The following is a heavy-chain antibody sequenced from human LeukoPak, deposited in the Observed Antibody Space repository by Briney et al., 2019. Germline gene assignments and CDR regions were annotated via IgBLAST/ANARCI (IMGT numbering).Heavy chain of an antibody. V-gene: IGHV1-2*02. D-gene: IGHD3-16*02. CDR1: GYTFTGYY. Sequence: GASVKVSCKASGYTFTGYYMHWVRQAPGQGLEWMGWINPNSGGTNYAQKFQGRVTMTRDTSISTAYMELSRLRSDHTAVYYCARSPLYDYVWGSYRPYFDYWGQGTLVTVSS. CDR3: ARSPLYDYVWGSYRPYFDY. CDR2: INPNSGGT. J-gene: IGHJ4*02.